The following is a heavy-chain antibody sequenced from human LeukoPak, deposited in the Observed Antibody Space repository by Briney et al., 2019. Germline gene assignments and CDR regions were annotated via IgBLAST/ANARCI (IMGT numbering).Heavy chain of an antibody. CDR2: INHSGST. CDR1: GGSFSGYY. V-gene: IGHV4-34*01. Sequence: SETLSLTCAVYGGSFSGYYWSWIRQPPGKGLDWIGEINHSGSTNYNPPLKSRVTVSDDTSKNQLSLKLSSVTAADTAVYYCARAVGIAVAGTTAGPFYYYYGMDVWGQGTTVTVSS. D-gene: IGHD6-19*01. J-gene: IGHJ6*02. CDR3: ARAVGIAVAGTTAGPFYYYYGMDV.